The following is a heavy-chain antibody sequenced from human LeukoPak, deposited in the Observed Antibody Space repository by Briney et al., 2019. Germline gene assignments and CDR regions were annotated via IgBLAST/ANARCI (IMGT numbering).Heavy chain of an antibody. V-gene: IGHV1-3*01. CDR3: ARGARLYWNYYDSSGYSPLGY. CDR2: INAGNGNT. Sequence: ASVKVSCKASGYTFTSYAMHWVRQAPGQRLEWMGWINAGNGNTKHSQKFQGRVTITRDTSASTAYMELSSLRSEDTAVYYCARGARLYWNYYDSSGYSPLGYWGQGTLVTVSS. J-gene: IGHJ4*02. D-gene: IGHD3-22*01. CDR1: GYTFTSYA.